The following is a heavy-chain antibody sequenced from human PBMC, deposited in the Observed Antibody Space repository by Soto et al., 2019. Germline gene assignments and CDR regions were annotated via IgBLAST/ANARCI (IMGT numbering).Heavy chain of an antibody. CDR1: GGSFNNYA. V-gene: IGHV1-69*01. Sequence: QVHLVQSGAEVKKPGSSVKVSCKTSGGSFNNYAVSWVRQAPGQGLEWMGGFLPNFDTPNYAQKFQDRVTIIADESTSTVYMELRSLRSNDTAVYYCAVAMVREILIFESSGMHVWGQGTTVIVSS. CDR2: FLPNFDTP. J-gene: IGHJ6*02. CDR3: AVAMVREILIFESSGMHV. D-gene: IGHD3-10*01.